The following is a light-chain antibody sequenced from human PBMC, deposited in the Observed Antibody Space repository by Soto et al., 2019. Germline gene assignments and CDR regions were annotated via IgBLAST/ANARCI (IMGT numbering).Light chain of an antibody. V-gene: IGKV1-5*01. J-gene: IGKJ1*01. CDR3: QQYYSYWT. CDR2: DAS. CDR1: QRISNW. Sequence: DIQMTQSPSTLSASLGDRLTITCRASQRISNWLAWYQQKPGKAPNLLISDASNLESGVPSRFSGSGSGTEFTLTISSLQPDDFATYYCQQYYSYWTFGQGTKVDI.